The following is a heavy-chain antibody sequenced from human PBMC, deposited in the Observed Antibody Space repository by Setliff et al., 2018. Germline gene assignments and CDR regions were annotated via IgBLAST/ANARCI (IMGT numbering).Heavy chain of an antibody. D-gene: IGHD2-21*02. J-gene: IGHJ4*02. CDR2: IKTKAAGETT. CDR1: GFTFSNAL. Sequence: PGVSLRLSCAASGFTFSNALMNWVRQAPGKGLEWVGRIKTKAAGETTDYAAPVKDRFTISRDDSKNTLYLQMNSLKTEDTAVYYCTTGSVCVGDCYSGRLNYWGQGTLVTVSS. V-gene: IGHV3-15*01. CDR3: TTGSVCVGDCYSGRLNY.